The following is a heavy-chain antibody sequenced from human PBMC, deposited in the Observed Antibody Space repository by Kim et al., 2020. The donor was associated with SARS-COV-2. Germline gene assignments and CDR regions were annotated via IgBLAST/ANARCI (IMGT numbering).Heavy chain of an antibody. D-gene: IGHD3-10*01. CDR3: ARWGVWFGKGLYYYYGMDV. V-gene: IGHV4-31*03. Sequence: SETLSLTCTVSGGSISSGGYYWSWIRQHPGKGLEWIGYIYYSGSTYYNPSLKSRVTISVDTSKNQFSLKLSSVTAADTAVYYCARWGVWFGKGLYYYYGMDVWGQGTTVTVSS. CDR1: GGSISSGGYY. CDR2: IYYSGST. J-gene: IGHJ6*02.